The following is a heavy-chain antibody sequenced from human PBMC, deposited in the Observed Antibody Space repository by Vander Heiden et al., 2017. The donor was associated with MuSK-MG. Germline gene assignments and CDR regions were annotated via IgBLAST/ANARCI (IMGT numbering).Heavy chain of an antibody. CDR2: ISSSSSTI. D-gene: IGHD2-2*01. CDR1: GFTFSRSS. V-gene: IGHV3-48*02. J-gene: IGHJ5*02. Sequence: EVPLVESGGGLVQPGGSLILSCAASGFTFSRSSMNWVLQAPGKGLEWVSYISSSSSTIYYADSVKGRFTISRDNAKNSLYLQMNSLRDEDTAVYYCARDPYCSSTSCRGWFDPWGQGTLVTVSS. CDR3: ARDPYCSSTSCRGWFDP.